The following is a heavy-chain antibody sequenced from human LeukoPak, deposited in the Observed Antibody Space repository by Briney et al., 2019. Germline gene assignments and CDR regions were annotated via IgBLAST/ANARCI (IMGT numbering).Heavy chain of an antibody. J-gene: IGHJ5*02. V-gene: IGHV4-59*08. Sequence: SETLSLTCTVSGGSISSYYWSWIRQPPGKGLEWIGYIYYSGSTNYNPSLKSRVTISVDTSKNQFSLKLSSVTAADTAVYYCATTTTVVTLRGWFDPWGQGTLVTVSS. CDR1: GGSISSYY. CDR2: IYYSGST. D-gene: IGHD4-23*01. CDR3: ATTTTVVTLRGWFDP.